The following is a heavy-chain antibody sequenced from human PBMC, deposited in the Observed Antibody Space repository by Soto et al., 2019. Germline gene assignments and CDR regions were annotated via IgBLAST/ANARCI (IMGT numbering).Heavy chain of an antibody. Sequence: SVKVSCKASGGTFSSYAISWVRQAPGQGLEWMGGIIPIFGTANYAQKFQGRVTITADESTSTAYMELSSLRSEDTAVYYCASRRYYDSSGYYYGVDYFDYWGQGTLVTVS. J-gene: IGHJ4*02. D-gene: IGHD3-22*01. CDR2: IIPIFGTA. CDR3: ASRRYYDSSGYYYGVDYFDY. CDR1: GGTFSSYA. V-gene: IGHV1-69*13.